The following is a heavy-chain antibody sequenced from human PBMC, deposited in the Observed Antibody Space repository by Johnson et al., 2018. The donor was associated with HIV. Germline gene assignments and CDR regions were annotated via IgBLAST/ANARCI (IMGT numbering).Heavy chain of an antibody. CDR1: GFPFSSYA. CDR2: IGGSGAGT. V-gene: IGHV3-23*04. CDR3: ARHTGYDAFDI. D-gene: IGHD2-21*01. Sequence: VQLVESGGGLVQPGGSLRLSCAASGFPFSSYAMTWVRQAPGKGLEWVSTIGGSGAGTFYADSVRGRFTVSRDNSKDTLYLQMNSLRAEDTALYYCARHTGYDAFDIWGQGTMVTVSS. J-gene: IGHJ3*02.